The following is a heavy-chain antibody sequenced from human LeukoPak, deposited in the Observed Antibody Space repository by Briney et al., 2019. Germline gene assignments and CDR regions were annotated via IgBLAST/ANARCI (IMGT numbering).Heavy chain of an antibody. CDR1: GFTFSSYG. J-gene: IGHJ4*02. D-gene: IGHD6-13*01. Sequence: GRSLRLSCAASGFTFSSYGMHWVRQAPGKGLEWVAVISYDGSNKYYADSVKGRFTISRDNSKNTLYLQMNSLRAEDTAVYYCARVLSSSWYEYWGQGTLVAVSS. CDR3: ARVLSSSWYEY. V-gene: IGHV3-30*03. CDR2: ISYDGSNK.